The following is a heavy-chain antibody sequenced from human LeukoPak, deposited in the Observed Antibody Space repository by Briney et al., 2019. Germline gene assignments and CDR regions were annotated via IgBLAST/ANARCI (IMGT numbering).Heavy chain of an antibody. V-gene: IGHV1-46*01. J-gene: IGHJ4*02. CDR1: GYTFSDYY. CDR2: VNPSGATT. CDR3: ARALTRLSYYNPSFDY. D-gene: IGHD3-10*01. Sequence: ASVKVSCKASGYTFSDYYVHWVRQAPGQGLEWMGMVNPSGATTGYVQRFQGRLTVTRDTSTNTVYMELTSLRSEDTAVYFCARALTRLSYYNPSFDYWGQGTLVTVSS.